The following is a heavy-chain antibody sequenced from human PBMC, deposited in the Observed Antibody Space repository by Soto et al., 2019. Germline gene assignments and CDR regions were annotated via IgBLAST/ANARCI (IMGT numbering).Heavy chain of an antibody. D-gene: IGHD2-15*01. CDR1: GGTFSSYT. Sequence: QVQLVQSAAEVKKPGSSVKVSCKASGGTFSSYTISWVRQAPGQGLEWMGRIIPLLDIAKYAQRFQGRVTITADKSTSTAYMELSSLTSEDTAIYYCARGRGRRPLGYCSGGGCYSDDWFDPWGQGTLVTVSS. J-gene: IGHJ5*02. CDR3: ARGRGRRPLGYCSGGGCYSDDWFDP. CDR2: IIPLLDIA. V-gene: IGHV1-69*02.